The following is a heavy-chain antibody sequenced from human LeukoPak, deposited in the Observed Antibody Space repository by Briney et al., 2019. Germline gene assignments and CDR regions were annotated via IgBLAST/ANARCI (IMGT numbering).Heavy chain of an antibody. V-gene: IGHV1-18*01. J-gene: IGHJ4*02. CDR3: ARVIYDSSGSPYFDY. CDR1: GYTFTSYG. CDR2: ISAYNGNT. Sequence: EASVKVSCKASGYTFTSYGTSWVRQAPGQGLEWMGWISAYNGNTNYAQKLQGRVTMTTDTSTSTAYMELRSLRSDDTAVYYCARVIYDSSGSPYFDYWGQGTLVTVSS. D-gene: IGHD3-22*01.